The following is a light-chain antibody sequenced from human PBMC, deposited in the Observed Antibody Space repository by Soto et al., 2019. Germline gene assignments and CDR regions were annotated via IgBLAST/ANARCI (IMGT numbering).Light chain of an antibody. CDR1: QSVSYN. V-gene: IGKV3D-15*01. Sequence: EIVMTQSPATLSVSPGERVTLSCRASQSVSYNLAWYQQKPGQAPRLLLYGLSTRATGIPARFSGSGSGTEFTLTISRMQSEDFAIYYCQQYNDWPRTFGPGTKVDFK. CDR3: QQYNDWPRT. J-gene: IGKJ3*01. CDR2: GLS.